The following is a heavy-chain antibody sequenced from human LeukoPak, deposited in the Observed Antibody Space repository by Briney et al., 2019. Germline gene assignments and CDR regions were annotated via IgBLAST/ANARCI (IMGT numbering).Heavy chain of an antibody. CDR2: ISTGRSYI. J-gene: IGHJ6*02. CDR1: GFTFSNYS. V-gene: IGHV3-21*01. Sequence: GGSLRLSCAASGFTFSNYSMNWVRQAPGKGLEWVSSISTGRSYIYYADSVKGRFTISRDNAKNSLYLQMNSLRAEDTAVYYCARAGGAYYYYGMDVWGQGTTVTVSS. CDR3: ARAGGAYYYYGMDV. D-gene: IGHD2-8*02.